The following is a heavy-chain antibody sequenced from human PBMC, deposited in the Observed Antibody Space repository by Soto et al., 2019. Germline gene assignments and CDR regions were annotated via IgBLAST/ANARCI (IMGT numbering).Heavy chain of an antibody. D-gene: IGHD4-17*01. CDR3: ARDYGDYSGDY. Sequence: QVQLVQSGAEVKKPGASVKVSCKASGYTFSSYDINWVRQATGQGLVLMGWMIPNSGKIGYAQKFQGRITMTRNTSISTAYMELSSLRSEDTAVYYCARDYGDYSGDYWGQGTLVTVSS. CDR1: GYTFSSYD. V-gene: IGHV1-8*01. J-gene: IGHJ4*02. CDR2: MIPNSGKI.